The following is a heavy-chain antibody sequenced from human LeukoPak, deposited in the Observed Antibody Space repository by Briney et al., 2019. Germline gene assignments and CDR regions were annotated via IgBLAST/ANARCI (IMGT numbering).Heavy chain of an antibody. CDR1: GFTFSSYA. V-gene: IGHV3-23*01. CDR2: ISGSGGGT. J-gene: IGHJ4*02. D-gene: IGHD2-15*01. Sequence: GGSLRLSCAASGFTFSSYAMSWVRQAPGKGLEWVSAISGSGGGTYYADSVKGRFTISRDNSKNTLYLQMNSLRAEGTAVYYCAGGVVVVAATRYWGQGTLVTVSS. CDR3: AGGVVVVAATRY.